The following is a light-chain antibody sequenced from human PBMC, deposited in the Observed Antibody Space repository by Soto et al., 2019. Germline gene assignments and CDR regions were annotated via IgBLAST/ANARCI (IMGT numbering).Light chain of an antibody. V-gene: IGKV3-15*01. CDR2: DAS. CDR1: QSVGSN. J-gene: IGKJ4*01. CDR3: QQYDSWPRT. Sequence: IRMRQSPAAVSVNKGERVTLSCRARQSVGSNLAWYQQTPGQAPRVVIYDASTRATVIPARFSGSGSGTEFTLTISSLQSEDFAVYYCQQYDSWPRTFGGGTNVDI.